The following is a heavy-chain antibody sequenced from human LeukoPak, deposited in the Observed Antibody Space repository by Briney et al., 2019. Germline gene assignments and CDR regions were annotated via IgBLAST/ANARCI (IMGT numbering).Heavy chain of an antibody. CDR2: INPSGGST. Sequence: ASVKVSCKASGYTFTSYYMHWVRQAPGQGLEWMGIINPSGGSTSYAQKFQGRVTMTRDMSTSTVYMELSSLRSEDTAVYYCARGGYDFWSGSSWDYWGQGTLVTVSS. D-gene: IGHD3-3*01. V-gene: IGHV1-46*01. J-gene: IGHJ4*02. CDR1: GYTFTSYY. CDR3: ARGGYDFWSGSSWDY.